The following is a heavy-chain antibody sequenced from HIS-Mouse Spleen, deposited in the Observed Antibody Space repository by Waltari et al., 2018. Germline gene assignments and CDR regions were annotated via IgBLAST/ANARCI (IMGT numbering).Heavy chain of an antibody. CDR2: ISGSGGST. Sequence: EVQLFESGGGLVQPGGSLRLSGAASGVTFSRSSLSWVRQAPGEGLEWVSAISGSGGSTYYADSVKGRFTISRDNSKNTLYLQMNSLRAEDTAVYYCAKDRQWLVRIYFDYWGQGTLVTVSS. CDR1: GVTFSRSS. CDR3: AKDRQWLVRIYFDY. D-gene: IGHD6-19*01. V-gene: IGHV3-23*01. J-gene: IGHJ4*02.